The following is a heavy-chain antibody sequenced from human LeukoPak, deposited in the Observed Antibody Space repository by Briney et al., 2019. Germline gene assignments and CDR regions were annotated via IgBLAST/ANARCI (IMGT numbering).Heavy chain of an antibody. CDR3: ARDVGFTGQNYHYYMNV. CDR2: INFNSAST. J-gene: IGHJ6*03. Sequence: PGGSLRLSCVGSGFSFDDYGMNWVRQAPGKGLEWVSGINFNSASTVYAESVRGRFTISRDNAKNSLYLQMTSLRVEDTALYYCARDVGFTGQNYHYYMNVWGEGTTVVVSS. D-gene: IGHD3-16*01. CDR1: GFSFDDYG. V-gene: IGHV3-20*04.